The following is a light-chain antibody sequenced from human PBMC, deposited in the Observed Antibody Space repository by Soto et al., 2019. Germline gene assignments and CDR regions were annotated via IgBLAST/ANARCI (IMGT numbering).Light chain of an antibody. CDR1: QSISSW. J-gene: IGKJ2*01. CDR3: HQYGT. Sequence: DIQMTQSPSTLSASVGDRVTITCRASQSISSWLAWYQQKPGKAPKLLIYKASSLESGVPSRVSGSGSGTEFTLTISSLQPDDFATYYCHQYGTFGQGTKLEIK. CDR2: KAS. V-gene: IGKV1-5*03.